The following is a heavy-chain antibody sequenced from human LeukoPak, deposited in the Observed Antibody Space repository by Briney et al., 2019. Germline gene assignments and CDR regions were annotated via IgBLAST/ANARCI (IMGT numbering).Heavy chain of an antibody. Sequence: PSETPSLTCTVSGGSISSGSYCWSWIRQPAGKGLEWIGRIYTSGSTNYNPSLKSRVTISVDTSKNQFSLKLSSVTAADTAVYYCARDGSRFFGVVTPLFDIWGQGTMVTVSS. CDR3: ARDGSRFFGVVTPLFDI. V-gene: IGHV4-61*02. J-gene: IGHJ3*02. CDR1: GGSISSGSYC. CDR2: IYTSGST. D-gene: IGHD3-3*01.